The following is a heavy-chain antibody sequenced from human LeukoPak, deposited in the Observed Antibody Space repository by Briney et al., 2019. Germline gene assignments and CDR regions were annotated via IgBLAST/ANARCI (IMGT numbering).Heavy chain of an antibody. CDR3: ARDKGYCSRTSCPRHSHNWFDP. Sequence: ASVKVSCKASGYTFTSYYMHWVRQAPGQGLEWMGIINPSGGSTSYAQKFQGRVTMTRDTSTSTVYTELSSLRSEDTAVYYCARDKGYCSRTSCPRHSHNWFDPWGQGTLVTVSS. V-gene: IGHV1-46*01. CDR1: GYTFTSYY. CDR2: INPSGGST. J-gene: IGHJ5*02. D-gene: IGHD2-2*01.